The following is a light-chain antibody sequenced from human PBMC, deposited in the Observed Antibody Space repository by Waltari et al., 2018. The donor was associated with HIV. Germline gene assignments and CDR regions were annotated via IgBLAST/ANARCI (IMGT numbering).Light chain of an antibody. V-gene: IGLV1-44*01. Sequence: QSVLTQPPSASGTPGQRVTISCSGSSSNIGSNTVNWYHQLPGTAPKLLISSTHQRPSGVPDRFSGSKSGTSASLAISGLQSEDEADYYCAVWDDSRNALGPVFGGGTKLTVL. J-gene: IGLJ3*02. CDR3: AVWDDSRNALGPV. CDR2: STH. CDR1: SSNIGSNT.